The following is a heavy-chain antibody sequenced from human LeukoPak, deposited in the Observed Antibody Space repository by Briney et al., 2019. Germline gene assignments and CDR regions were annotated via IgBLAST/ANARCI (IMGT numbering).Heavy chain of an antibody. J-gene: IGHJ4*02. D-gene: IGHD6-13*01. CDR1: GFTFSSYA. CDR3: AKDRDSSSWCYDY. CDR2: ISGSGGST. Sequence: GGSLRLSCAASGFTFSSYAMSWVRQAPGKGLEWVSTISGSGGSTYYADSVKGRFTISRGNSKNTLYLQMNSLRAEDTAVYYCAKDRDSSSWCYDYWGQGTLVTVSS. V-gene: IGHV3-23*01.